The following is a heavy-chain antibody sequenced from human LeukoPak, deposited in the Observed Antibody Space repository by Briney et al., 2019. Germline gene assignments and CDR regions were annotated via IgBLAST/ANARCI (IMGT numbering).Heavy chain of an antibody. Sequence: ASVKVSCKASGYTFTSYDINWVRQATGQGLEWMGWMNPNSGNTVYAQKFQGRVTMTRNTSISTAYMELSSLRSEDTAVYYCARRHYDFWSGYYGLGYYYYYYMDVWGKGTTVTVSS. V-gene: IGHV1-8*01. CDR2: MNPNSGNT. CDR3: ARRHYDFWSGYYGLGYYYYYYMDV. CDR1: GYTFTSYD. D-gene: IGHD3-3*01. J-gene: IGHJ6*03.